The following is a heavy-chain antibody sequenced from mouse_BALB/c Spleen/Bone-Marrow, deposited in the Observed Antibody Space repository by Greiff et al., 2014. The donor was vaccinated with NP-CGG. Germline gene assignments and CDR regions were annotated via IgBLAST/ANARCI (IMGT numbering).Heavy chain of an antibody. J-gene: IGHJ4*01. D-gene: IGHD2-14*01. CDR2: IDPANGNT. Sequence: EVMLVESVAELVKPGASVKLSCTASGFNIKDTYIHWVKQRPEQGLEWIGRIDPANGNTKYDPKFQGKATITTDTSSNTAYLQLSSLTSEDTAVYYCAQGYDWAMDYWGQGTSVTVSS. CDR3: AQGYDWAMDY. V-gene: IGHV14-3*02. CDR1: GFNIKDTY.